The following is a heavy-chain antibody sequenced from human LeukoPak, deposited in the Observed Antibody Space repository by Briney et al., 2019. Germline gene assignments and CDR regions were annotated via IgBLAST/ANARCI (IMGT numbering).Heavy chain of an antibody. V-gene: IGHV4-4*07. CDR2: IYTSGST. J-gene: IGHJ4*02. CDR1: GGSISSYY. Sequence: PSETLSLTCTVSGGSISSYYWSWIRQPAGKGLEWIGRIYTSGSTNYNAPLKSRVSMSVDTSKNQFSLKLSFVTAAATDVFYCARANSGSYREFDYWGQGTLVTVFS. D-gene: IGHD1-26*01. CDR3: ARANSGSYREFDY.